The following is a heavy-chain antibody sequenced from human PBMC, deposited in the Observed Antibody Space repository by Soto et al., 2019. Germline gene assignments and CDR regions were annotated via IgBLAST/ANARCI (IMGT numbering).Heavy chain of an antibody. V-gene: IGHV4-39*01. CDR3: ARQMAQYSSSPSFDY. CDR1: GGSISSTSYY. Sequence: SETLSLTCTVSGGSISSTSYYWGWIRQPPGKGLEWIASIYYSGSTYYNPSLKSRGTISVDTSKNQFSLKLSSVTAADTAVYYCARQMAQYSSSPSFDYWGQGTLVTVSS. J-gene: IGHJ4*02. D-gene: IGHD6-6*01. CDR2: IYYSGST.